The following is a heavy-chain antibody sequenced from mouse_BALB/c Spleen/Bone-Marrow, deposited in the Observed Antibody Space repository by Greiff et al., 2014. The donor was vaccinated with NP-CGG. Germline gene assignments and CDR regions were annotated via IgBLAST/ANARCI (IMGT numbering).Heavy chain of an antibody. CDR3: ARDRGVQGYAMDY. D-gene: IGHD2-14*01. J-gene: IGHJ4*01. V-gene: IGHV5-4*02. CDR2: ISYGGSYI. CDR1: GFTFSDFY. Sequence: EVQLVESGGGLVKPGGSLKLSCAASGFTFSDFYMYWVRQTPEKRLEWVATISYGGSYIYYPDSVKGRFTISRDDAKNNLYLQMSSLKSGDTAMYYCARDRGVQGYAMDYWGQGTSVTVSS.